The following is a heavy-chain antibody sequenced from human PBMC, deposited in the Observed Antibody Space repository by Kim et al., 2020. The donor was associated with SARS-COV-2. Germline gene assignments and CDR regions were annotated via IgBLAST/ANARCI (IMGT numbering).Heavy chain of an antibody. CDR3: AKDPSVWYSSGWSVPEEYYYYGMDV. J-gene: IGHJ6*02. Sequence: AGSLRLSCAASGFTFSSYGMHWVRQAPGKGLEWVAVIWYDGSNKYYADSVKGRFTISRDNSKNTLYLQMNSLRAEDTAVYYCAKDPSVWYSSGWSVPEEYYYYGMDVWGQGTTVTVSS. CDR1: GFTFSSYG. V-gene: IGHV3-33*06. CDR2: IWYDGSNK. D-gene: IGHD6-19*01.